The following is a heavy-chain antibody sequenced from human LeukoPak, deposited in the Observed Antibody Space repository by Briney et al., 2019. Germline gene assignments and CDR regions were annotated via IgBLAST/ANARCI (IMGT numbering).Heavy chain of an antibody. CDR3: ARHVAAAGTVGYYYYMDV. Sequence: SETLSLTCTVSGGSISSSSYYWGWIRQPPGEGLEWIGSIYCSGSTYYNPSLKSRVTISVDTSKNQFSLKLSSVTAADTAVYYCARHVAAAGTVGYYYYMDVWGKGTTVTISS. CDR2: IYCSGST. CDR1: GGSISSSSYY. J-gene: IGHJ6*03. V-gene: IGHV4-39*01. D-gene: IGHD6-13*01.